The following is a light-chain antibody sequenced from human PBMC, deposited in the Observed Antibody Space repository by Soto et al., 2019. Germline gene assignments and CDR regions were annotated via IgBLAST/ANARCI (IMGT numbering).Light chain of an antibody. J-gene: IGLJ2*01. CDR3: CSYAGSSTHVV. V-gene: IGLV2-23*01. CDR2: EGS. CDR1: SSDVGSYNL. Sequence: QSVLTQPASVSGSPGQSITISCTGTSSDVGSYNLVSWYQQHPGKAPKLMIYEGSKRPSGVSNRFSGSKSGNTASLTISGLQVEDEADYYCCSYAGSSTHVVFGGGIKLTVL.